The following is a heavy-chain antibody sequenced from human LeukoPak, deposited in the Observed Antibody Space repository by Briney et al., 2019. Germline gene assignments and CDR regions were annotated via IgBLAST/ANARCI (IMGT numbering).Heavy chain of an antibody. Sequence: ASVKVSCKASGYTFTSYDINWVRQATGQGLEWMGWMNPNSGNTGYAQKFQGRATMTRNTSISTAYMELSSLRSEDTAVYYCATDLGPKYSSGWYSAFDIWGQGTMVTVSS. V-gene: IGHV1-8*01. CDR2: MNPNSGNT. D-gene: IGHD6-19*01. CDR1: GYTFTSYD. CDR3: ATDLGPKYSSGWYSAFDI. J-gene: IGHJ3*02.